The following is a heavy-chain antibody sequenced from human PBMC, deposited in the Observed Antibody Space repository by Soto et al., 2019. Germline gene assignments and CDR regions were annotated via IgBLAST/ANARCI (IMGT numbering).Heavy chain of an antibody. CDR3: ARIPIVIIPAAHYYYYYYGMDV. CDR1: GLSLSNARMG. J-gene: IGHJ6*02. V-gene: IGHV2-26*01. Sequence: SGPTLVNPTETLTLTCTVSGLSLSNARMGVSWIRQPPGKALEWLAHIFSNDEKSYSTSLKSRLTISKDTSKSQVVLTMTNMDPVDTATYYCARIPIVIIPAAHYYYYYYGMDVWGQGTTVTVYS. D-gene: IGHD2-2*01. CDR2: IFSNDEK.